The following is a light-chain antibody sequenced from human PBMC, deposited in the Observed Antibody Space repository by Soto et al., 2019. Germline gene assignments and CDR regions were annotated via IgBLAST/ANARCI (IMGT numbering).Light chain of an antibody. CDR2: AAS. CDR1: QSISSY. V-gene: IGKV1-39*01. J-gene: IGKJ1*01. CDR3: QQSYSTLGT. Sequence: DIQMTQSPSSLSASVGDRVTITCRASQSISSYLNWYQQKPGKAPKLLIYAASSLQSGVPSRLSGRRSGTDFTLTTSSLKPEEFATYYSQQSYSTLGTFDKGNKVQIK.